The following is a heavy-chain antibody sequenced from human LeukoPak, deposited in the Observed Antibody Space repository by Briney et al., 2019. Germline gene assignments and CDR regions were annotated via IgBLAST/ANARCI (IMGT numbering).Heavy chain of an antibody. V-gene: IGHV4-31*03. CDR3: ARDDTVISVFDI. CDR1: GGSISSGGYY. CDR2: IYHSGST. J-gene: IGHJ3*02. D-gene: IGHD5-18*01. Sequence: SETLSLTCTVSGGSISSGGYYWSWIRQYPGKGLQWIGYIYHSGSTYYNPSLKSRVTISVDTSKNQFSLRVSSVTAADTAVYFCARDDTVISVFDIWGQGTMVTVSS.